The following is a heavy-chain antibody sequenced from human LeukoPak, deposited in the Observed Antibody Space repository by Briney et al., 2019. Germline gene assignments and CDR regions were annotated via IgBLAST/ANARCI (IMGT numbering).Heavy chain of an antibody. D-gene: IGHD4-23*01. CDR2: ISSSGSTI. CDR3: AKAHLTTVGDWFDP. Sequence: SGGSLRLSCAASGFTFSDHYMSWIRQAPGKGLEWVSYISSSGSTIYYADSVKGRFTISRDNAKNSLYLQMNSLRAEDTAVYYCAKAHLTTVGDWFDPWGQGTLVTVSS. J-gene: IGHJ5*02. V-gene: IGHV3-11*01. CDR1: GFTFSDHY.